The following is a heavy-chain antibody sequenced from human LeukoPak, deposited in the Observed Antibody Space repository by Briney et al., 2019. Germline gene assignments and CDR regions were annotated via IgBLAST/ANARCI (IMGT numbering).Heavy chain of an antibody. CDR3: ARDRYGELDY. CDR1: GYSISSGYY. D-gene: IGHD3-10*01. CDR2: IYYSGST. Sequence: PSETLSLTCTVSGYSISSGYYWSWIRQPPGKGLEWIGYIYYSGSTYYNPSLKSRVTISVDTSKNQFSLKLSSVTAADTAVYYCARDRYGELDYWGQGTLVTVSS. J-gene: IGHJ4*02. V-gene: IGHV4-30-4*01.